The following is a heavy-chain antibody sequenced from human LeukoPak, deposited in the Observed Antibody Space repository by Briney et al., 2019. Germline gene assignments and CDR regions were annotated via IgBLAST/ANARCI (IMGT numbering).Heavy chain of an antibody. J-gene: IGHJ6*03. CDR2: IRYDGSNK. CDR3: ARGLPGWELRRDYYYMDV. CDR1: GFTFSSYG. V-gene: IGHV3-30*02. Sequence: PGGSLRLSCAASGFTFSSYGMHWVRQAPGKGLEWVAFIRYDGSNKYYADSVKGRFTISRDNSKNTLYLQMNSLRAEDTAVYYCARGLPGWELRRDYYYMDVWGKGTTVTVSS. D-gene: IGHD1-26*01.